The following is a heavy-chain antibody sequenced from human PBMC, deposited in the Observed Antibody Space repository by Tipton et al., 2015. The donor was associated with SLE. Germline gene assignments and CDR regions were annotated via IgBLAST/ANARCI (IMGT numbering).Heavy chain of an antibody. Sequence: SGFTFSSCGMHWVRQAPGKGLEWVAVIWYDGSSKYYGDSVKGRFTISRDNSNKTLFLQMNSLRAEDTAVYYCARGYFPATLYFLDYWGQGTLVTVSS. V-gene: IGHV3-33*01. CDR2: IWYDGSSK. CDR1: GFTFSSCG. J-gene: IGHJ4*02. CDR3: ARGYFPATLYFLDY. D-gene: IGHD2-8*01.